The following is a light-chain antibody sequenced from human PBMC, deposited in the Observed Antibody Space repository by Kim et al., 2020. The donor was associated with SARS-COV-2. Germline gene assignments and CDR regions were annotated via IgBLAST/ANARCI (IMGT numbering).Light chain of an antibody. Sequence: EIVLTQSPATLSLSPGEGATLSCRVSPTITNNFLAWYQQRPGQAPRLLIYRASTRATGIPDRFSGSGSGTDFTLTISRLEPEDSAVYYCQQYDSFLGTFGQGTKLEI. CDR2: RAS. CDR1: PTITNNF. V-gene: IGKV3-20*01. J-gene: IGKJ1*01. CDR3: QQYDSFLGT.